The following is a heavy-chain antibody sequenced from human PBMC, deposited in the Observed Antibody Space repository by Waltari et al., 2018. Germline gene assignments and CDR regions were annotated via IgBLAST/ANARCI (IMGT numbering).Heavy chain of an antibody. CDR3: ARFCSNTICYATVDY. CDR1: GDSITNNLYY. Sequence: QLQVQESGPGLVKPPETLSLTCTVSGDSITNNLYYWGWIRQPPGKGLEWIGIFFYGGNTYDNPSLKSRVPISVDASKNQFSLEVTSVTAADTAVYYCARFCSNTICYATVDYWGQGTLVTVSS. J-gene: IGHJ4*02. CDR2: FFYGGNT. D-gene: IGHD2-2*01. V-gene: IGHV4-39*01.